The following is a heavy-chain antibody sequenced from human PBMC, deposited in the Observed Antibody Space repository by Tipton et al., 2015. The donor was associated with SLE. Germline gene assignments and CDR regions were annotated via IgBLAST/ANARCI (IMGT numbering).Heavy chain of an antibody. CDR1: GGSISSGGYS. J-gene: IGHJ3*02. D-gene: IGHD1-26*01. Sequence: TLSLTCAVSGGSISSGGYSWSWIRQPPGKGLEWIGYIYHSGSTNHNPSLKSRVTISVDTSKKQLSLKLSSVTAADTAVYYCARGGYSGSPRDAFDIWGQGTMVTVSS. CDR2: IYHSGST. V-gene: IGHV4-30-2*01. CDR3: ARGGYSGSPRDAFDI.